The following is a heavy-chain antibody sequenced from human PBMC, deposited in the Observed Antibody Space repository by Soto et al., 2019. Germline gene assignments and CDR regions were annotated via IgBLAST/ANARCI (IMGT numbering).Heavy chain of an antibody. Sequence: ASVKVSCKASGYTFTSYGISWVRQAPGQGLEWMGWISAYNGNTNYAQKLQGRVTMTTDTSTSTAYMELRSLRSDDTAVYYCARGVNYDFWSGPNNWFDPWGQGTLVTVS. V-gene: IGHV1-18*01. D-gene: IGHD3-3*01. J-gene: IGHJ5*02. CDR2: ISAYNGNT. CDR3: ARGVNYDFWSGPNNWFDP. CDR1: GYTFTSYG.